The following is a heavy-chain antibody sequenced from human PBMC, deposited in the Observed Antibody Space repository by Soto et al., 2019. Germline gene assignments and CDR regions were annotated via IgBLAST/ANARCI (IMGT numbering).Heavy chain of an antibody. V-gene: IGHV1-69*12. Sequence: QVQLVQSGAEVKKPASSVKVSCKASGGTFSRYAISWVRQAPGQGLEWLGGITPLFGTPNYAQSFQGRLTITADESTSTVYMELRILRSEDTAVYYCAQTLGLAVSGPGRFDLWGRGTLVTVTS. CDR3: AQTLGLAVSGPGRFDL. CDR2: ITPLFGTP. CDR1: GGTFSRYA. D-gene: IGHD6-19*01. J-gene: IGHJ2*01.